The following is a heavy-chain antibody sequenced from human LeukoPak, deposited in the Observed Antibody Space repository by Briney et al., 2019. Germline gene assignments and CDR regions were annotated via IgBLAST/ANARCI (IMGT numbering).Heavy chain of an antibody. CDR2: IYSGGST. J-gene: IGHJ3*02. CDR1: GFIFSDHY. V-gene: IGHV3-66*01. CDR3: ARDLPYYSGDAFDI. D-gene: IGHD1-26*01. Sequence: GGSLRLSCAASGFIFSDHYMSWVRQAPGKGLEWVSVIYSGGSTYYADSVKGRFTISRDNSKNTLYLRMNSLRAEDTAVYYCARDLPYYSGDAFDIWGQGTMVTVSS.